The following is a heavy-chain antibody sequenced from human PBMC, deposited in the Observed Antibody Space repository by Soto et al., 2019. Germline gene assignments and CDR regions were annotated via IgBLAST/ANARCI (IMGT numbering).Heavy chain of an antibody. D-gene: IGHD3-22*01. J-gene: IGHJ5*02. Sequence: GGSLRLSCAASGFTFSSYSMNWVRQTPGKGLEWVSDISSSSSTIYYADSVKGRFTISRDNAKNSLYLQMNSLRAEDTAVYYCARDGYDSSGYPSSWFDPWGQGTLVTVSS. CDR1: GFTFSSYS. V-gene: IGHV3-48*01. CDR3: ARDGYDSSGYPSSWFDP. CDR2: ISSSSSTI.